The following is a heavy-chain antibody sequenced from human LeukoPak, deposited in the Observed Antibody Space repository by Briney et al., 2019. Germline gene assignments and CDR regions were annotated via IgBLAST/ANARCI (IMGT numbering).Heavy chain of an antibody. J-gene: IGHJ4*02. D-gene: IGHD3-22*01. V-gene: IGHV4-39*07. CDR1: GGSISSSSYY. CDR2: IYYSGST. CDR3: ARSLRSGAWYYYDSSGYYQRQALPNYFGY. Sequence: PSETLSLTCTVSGGSISSSSYYWGWIRQPPGKGLEWIGSIYYSGSTYYNPSLKSRVTISVDTSKNQFSLKLSSVTAADTAVYYCARSLRSGAWYYYDSSGYYQRQALPNYFGYWGQGTLVTVSS.